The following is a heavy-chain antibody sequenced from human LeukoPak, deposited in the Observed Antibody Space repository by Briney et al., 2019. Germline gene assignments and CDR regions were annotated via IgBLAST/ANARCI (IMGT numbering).Heavy chain of an antibody. V-gene: IGHV4-59*12. CDR3: ASRSSYSYGHSIDY. CDR2: IYYSGST. Sequence: PSETLSLTCTVSGGSISSYYWSWIRQPPGKGLEWIGYIYYSGSTYYNPSLKSRVTISVDTSKNQFSLKLSSVTAADTAVYYCASRSSYSYGHSIDYWGQGTLVTVSS. CDR1: GGSISSYY. J-gene: IGHJ4*02. D-gene: IGHD5-18*01.